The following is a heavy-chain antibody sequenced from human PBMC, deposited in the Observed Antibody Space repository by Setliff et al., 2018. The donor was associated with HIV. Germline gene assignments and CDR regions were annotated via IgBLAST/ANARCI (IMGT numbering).Heavy chain of an antibody. Sequence: KTSETLSLTCTVSYGSISGHYWTWIRQPPGKGLEWIGYIHHSGGTQYNPSLMSRLTMSVDSSKNQFSLSLSSVTAADTAVYYCARLPDINSWPFDYWARGTLVTVSS. V-gene: IGHV4-59*11. CDR1: YGSISGHY. CDR3: ARLPDINSWPFDY. J-gene: IGHJ4*02. D-gene: IGHD6-13*01. CDR2: IHHSGGT.